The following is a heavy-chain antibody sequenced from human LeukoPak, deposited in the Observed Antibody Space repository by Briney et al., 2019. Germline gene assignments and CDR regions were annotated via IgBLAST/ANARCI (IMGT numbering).Heavy chain of an antibody. CDR1: GYTFSGYY. J-gene: IGHJ5*02. D-gene: IGHD3-16*02. V-gene: IGHV1-2*02. CDR2: MNPNSGGT. CDR3: ARDKLGLGELSLYDQ. Sequence: ASVKVSCKASGYTFSGYYMNWVRQAPGQGLEWMGWMNPNSGGTKYAQKFQGRVTMTRDTSISTAYMELSRLRSDDTAMYYCARDKLGLGELSLYDQWGQGTLVTVFS.